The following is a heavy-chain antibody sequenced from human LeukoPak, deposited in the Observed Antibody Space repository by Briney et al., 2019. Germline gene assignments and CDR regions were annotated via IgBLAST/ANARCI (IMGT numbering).Heavy chain of an antibody. CDR3: ARASGSYLDAFDI. CDR1: GGTFSSYS. CDR2: IIPILDIA. D-gene: IGHD1-26*01. J-gene: IGHJ3*02. V-gene: IGHV1-69*02. Sequence: ASVKVSCKASGGTFSSYSISWVRQAPGQGLEWMGRIIPILDIANYAQKFQGGVTITADKSTSTAYMELSSLRSEDTAVYYCARASGSYLDAFDIWGQGTMVTVSS.